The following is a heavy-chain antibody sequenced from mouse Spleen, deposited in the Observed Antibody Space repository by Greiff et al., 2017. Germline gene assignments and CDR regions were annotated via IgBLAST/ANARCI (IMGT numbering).Heavy chain of an antibody. Sequence: QVHVKQSGAELARPGASVKLSCKASGYTFTSYWMHWVKQRPGQGLEWIGYINPSSGYTKYNQKFKDKATLTADKSSSTAYMQLSSLTYEDSAVYYCAREDYYDGSFAYWGQGTLVTVSA. CDR1: GYTFTSYW. CDR2: INPSSGYT. V-gene: IGHV1-7*01. J-gene: IGHJ3*01. CDR3: AREDYYDGSFAY. D-gene: IGHD1-1*01.